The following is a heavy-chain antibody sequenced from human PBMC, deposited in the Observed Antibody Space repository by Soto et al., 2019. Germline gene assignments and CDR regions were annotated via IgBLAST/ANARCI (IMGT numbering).Heavy chain of an antibody. J-gene: IGHJ4*02. D-gene: IGHD6-13*01. V-gene: IGHV4-39*01. CDR1: GGTISSNSYH. CDR3: ARHWGRGAAGTCYN. Sequence: SETLSLTSTVSGGTISSNSYHWGWIRQHPGKGLEWIGSIYYSGSTYYNPSLKSRVTISVDTSKNQFSLKLSSVTAADTAVYYCARHWGRGAAGTCYNWGQGTLVTVS. CDR2: IYYSGST.